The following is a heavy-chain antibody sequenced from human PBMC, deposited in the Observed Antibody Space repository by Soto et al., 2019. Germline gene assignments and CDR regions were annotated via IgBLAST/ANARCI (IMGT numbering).Heavy chain of an antibody. Sequence: ASVKVSCKASGDTRTDFPMHWVRQAPGQRPEWMGWLGVGNGDTKYSQKFQGRVTITRDTSARTAYMELSNLRSEDTAVYYCATSEGDCGGGSCYNYFYSYGMDVWGQGTTVTVSS. CDR1: GDTRTDFP. CDR3: ATSEGDCGGGSCYNYFYSYGMDV. D-gene: IGHD2-15*01. V-gene: IGHV1-3*01. J-gene: IGHJ6*02. CDR2: LGVGNGDT.